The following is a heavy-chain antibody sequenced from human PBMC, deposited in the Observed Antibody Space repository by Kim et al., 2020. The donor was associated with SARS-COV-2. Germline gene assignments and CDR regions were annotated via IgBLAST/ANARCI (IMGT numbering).Heavy chain of an antibody. Sequence: ASVKVSCKASGYTFTSYGISWVRQAPGQGLEWMGWISAYNGNTNYAQKLQGRVTMTTYTSTSTAYMELRSLRSDDTAVYYCARKNGTSCYGCVDYYGMDVWGQGTTVTVSS. CDR3: ARKNGTSCYGCVDYYGMDV. CDR1: GYTFTSYG. D-gene: IGHD2-2*01. V-gene: IGHV1-18*01. CDR2: ISAYNGNT. J-gene: IGHJ6*02.